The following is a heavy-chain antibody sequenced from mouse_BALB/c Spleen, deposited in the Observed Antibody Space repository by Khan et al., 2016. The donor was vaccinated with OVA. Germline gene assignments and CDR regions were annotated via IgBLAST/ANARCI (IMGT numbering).Heavy chain of an antibody. CDR3: AGDGYSPWFAY. V-gene: IGHV14-1*02. J-gene: IGHJ3*01. CDR1: GFNIKDYY. D-gene: IGHD2-3*01. CDR2: FDPENGNT. Sequence: VQLKQSGAELVRPGALIKLSCKASGFNIKDYYMHWVKQRPEQGLEWIGWFDPENGNTIYDPKFQGKASIIADTSSNTAYLQLSSLTSEDTAVYYCAGDGYSPWFAYWGQGTLVTVAA.